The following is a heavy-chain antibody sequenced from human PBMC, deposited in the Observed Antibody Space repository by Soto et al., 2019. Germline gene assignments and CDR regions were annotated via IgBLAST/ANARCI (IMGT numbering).Heavy chain of an antibody. V-gene: IGHV3-23*01. CDR1: GFTFSSYA. D-gene: IGHD2-2*01. CDR3: AKVCHPVVVVVPAAKSPLVMDV. CDR2: ISGSGGST. Sequence: GGSLRLSCAASGFTFSSYAMSWVRQAPGKGLEWVSAISGSGGSTYYADSVKGRFTISRDNSKNTLYLQMNSLRAEDTAVYYCAKVCHPVVVVVPAAKSPLVMDVWGKGTTVTVSS. J-gene: IGHJ6*03.